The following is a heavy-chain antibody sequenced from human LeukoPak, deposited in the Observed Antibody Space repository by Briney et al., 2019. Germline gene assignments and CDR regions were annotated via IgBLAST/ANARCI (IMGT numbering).Heavy chain of an antibody. D-gene: IGHD6-13*01. CDR2: INHSGST. J-gene: IGHJ5*02. CDR1: GGSFSGYY. V-gene: IGHV4-34*01. CDR3: ARGDSSSWYSKFDP. Sequence: SETLSLTCAVYGGSFSGYYWSWIRQPPGKGLEWIGEINHSGSTNYNPSLKSRVTISVDTSKNQFSLQLSSVTAADTAVYYCARGDSSSWYSKFDPWGQGTLVTVSS.